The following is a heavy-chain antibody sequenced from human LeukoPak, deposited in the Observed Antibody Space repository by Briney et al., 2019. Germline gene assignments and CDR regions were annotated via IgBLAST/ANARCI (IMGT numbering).Heavy chain of an antibody. CDR1: GYIFTDYY. V-gene: IGHV1-2*02. J-gene: IGHJ5*02. CDR2: IYPKSGGT. D-gene: IGHD2-2*01. Sequence: ASVKVSCKASGYIFTDYYLHWVRQAPGQGLEWMGWIYPKSGGTDYAQKFQGRVTMTRDTSISTVYMELSSLGSDDTAVYYCTRARLSTSCYEFDPWGLGTPVTVFS. CDR3: TRARLSTSCYEFDP.